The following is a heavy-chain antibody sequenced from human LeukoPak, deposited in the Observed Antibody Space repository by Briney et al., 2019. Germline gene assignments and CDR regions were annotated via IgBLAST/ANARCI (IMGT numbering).Heavy chain of an antibody. V-gene: IGHV3-23*01. CDR3: ANGYSYGYHSGAADY. Sequence: GGSLRLSCAASGFTFSSHGMSWVRQAPGKGLEWVSAISGSGGSTYYADSVKGRFTISRDNSKNTLYLQMNSLRAEDTAVYYCANGYSYGYHSGAADYWGQGTLVTVSS. CDR1: GFTFSSHG. J-gene: IGHJ4*02. CDR2: ISGSGGST. D-gene: IGHD5-18*01.